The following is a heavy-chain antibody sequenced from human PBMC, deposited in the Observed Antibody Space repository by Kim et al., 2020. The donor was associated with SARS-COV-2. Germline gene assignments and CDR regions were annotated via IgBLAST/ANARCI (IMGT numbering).Heavy chain of an antibody. J-gene: IGHJ5*02. CDR2: ISGSGGST. CDR1: GFTFSSYA. D-gene: IGHD6-13*01. V-gene: IGHV3-23*01. CDR3: AKATAAGSAKRSFDP. Sequence: GGSLRLSCAASGFTFSSYAMSWVRQAPGKGLEWVSAISGSGGSTYYADSVKGRFTISRDNSKNTLYLQMNSLRAEDTAVYYCAKATAAGSAKRSFDPWGQGTLVTVSS.